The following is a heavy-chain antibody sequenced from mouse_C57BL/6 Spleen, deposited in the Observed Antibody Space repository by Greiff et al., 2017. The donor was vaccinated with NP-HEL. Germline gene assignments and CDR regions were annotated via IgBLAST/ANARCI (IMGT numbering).Heavy chain of an antibody. CDR2: INPNNGGT. CDR3: ARRFYGSFAY. CDR1: GYTFTDYN. J-gene: IGHJ3*01. Sequence: VQLPQSGPELVKPGASVKIPCKASGYTFTDYNMDWVKQSHGKSLEWIGDINPNNGGTIYNQKFKGKATLTVDKSSSTAYMELRSLTSEDTAVYYCARRFYGSFAYWGQGTLVTVSA. V-gene: IGHV1-18*01. D-gene: IGHD2-2*01.